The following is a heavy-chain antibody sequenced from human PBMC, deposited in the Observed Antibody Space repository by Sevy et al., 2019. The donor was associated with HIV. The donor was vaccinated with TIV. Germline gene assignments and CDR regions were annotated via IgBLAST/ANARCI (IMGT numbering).Heavy chain of an antibody. CDR3: AKDQYYYDSSGYPLLFDP. CDR1: GFTFSSYA. J-gene: IGHJ5*02. Sequence: GGSLRLSYAASGFTFSSYAMSWVRQAQGKGLEWVSAISGSGGSTYYADSVKGRFTIARDNSKNTLYLQMNSLGAEDTAVYYCAKDQYYYDSSGYPLLFDPWGQGTLVTVSS. D-gene: IGHD3-22*01. CDR2: ISGSGGST. V-gene: IGHV3-23*01.